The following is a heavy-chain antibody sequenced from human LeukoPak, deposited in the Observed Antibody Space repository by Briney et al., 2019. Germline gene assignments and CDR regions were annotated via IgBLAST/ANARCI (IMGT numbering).Heavy chain of an antibody. J-gene: IGHJ6*03. CDR1: GGLISISTYY. D-gene: IGHD3-9*01. CDR3: TREKNYDILTGYYRRSAYYYYMDA. Sequence: SETLSLTCTVSGGLISISTYYWGWIRQPPGKGLEWIGSIYYSGSTYYNPSLKSRVTISVDTSKNQFSLKLSSVTAADTAVYYCTREKNYDILTGYYRRSAYYYYMDAWGKGTTVTISS. V-gene: IGHV4-39*02. CDR2: IYYSGST.